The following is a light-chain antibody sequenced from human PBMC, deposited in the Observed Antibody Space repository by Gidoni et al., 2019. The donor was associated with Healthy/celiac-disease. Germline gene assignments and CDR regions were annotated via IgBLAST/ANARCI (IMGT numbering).Light chain of an antibody. Sequence: EIVLTQSPGTLSLSPGESATLSCRASQSVSSSYLAWYQQKPGQAPMLLIYGASSRATGIPDRFSGSGSGTDFTLTISRRETEDFAVYYCQQYGSSRTFGQGTKVEIK. J-gene: IGKJ1*01. CDR3: QQYGSSRT. CDR1: QSVSSSY. CDR2: GAS. V-gene: IGKV3-20*01.